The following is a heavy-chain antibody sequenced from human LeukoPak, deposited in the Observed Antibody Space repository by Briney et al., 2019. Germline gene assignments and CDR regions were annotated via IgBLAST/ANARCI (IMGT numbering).Heavy chain of an antibody. V-gene: IGHV4-4*02. D-gene: IGHD4-17*01. CDR3: ARMTTLSPFDY. CDR2: IYHSGST. CDR1: GGSISSSNW. Sequence: SETLSLTCAVSGGSISSSNWWSWVRQPPGKGLEWIGEIYHSGSTNYNPSLKSRVIISVDKSKNKFSLKLSSVTAADTAVYYCARMTTLSPFDYWGQGTLVTVSS. J-gene: IGHJ4*02.